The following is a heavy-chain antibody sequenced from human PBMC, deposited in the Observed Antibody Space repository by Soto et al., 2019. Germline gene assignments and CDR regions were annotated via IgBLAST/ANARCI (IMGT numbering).Heavy chain of an antibody. J-gene: IGHJ4*02. D-gene: IGHD3-22*01. CDR1: GGTFSSYA. CDR3: AHLNYYDSSGYYSGFDY. CDR2: IIPIFGTA. V-gene: IGHV1-69*13. Sequence: SVKVSCKASGGTFSSYAISWVRQAPGQGLEWMGGIIPIFGTANYAQKFQGRVTITADESTSTAYMELSSLRSEDTAVYYCAHLNYYDSSGYYSGFDYWGQGTLVTVSS.